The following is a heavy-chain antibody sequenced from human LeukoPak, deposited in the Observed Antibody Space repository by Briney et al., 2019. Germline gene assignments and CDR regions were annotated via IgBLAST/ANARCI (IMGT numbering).Heavy chain of an antibody. D-gene: IGHD2/OR15-2a*01. Sequence: GGSLRLSCAASGFTFSSYWMSWVRQAPGKGLEWVSAIVGSGGSTFYADSVKGRFTMPRDNSKNTLYLQMNSLRAEDTAVYYCGKRSMGYYFDYWGQGTLVTVSS. CDR2: IVGSGGST. CDR1: GFTFSSYW. CDR3: GKRSMGYYFDY. V-gene: IGHV3-23*01. J-gene: IGHJ4*02.